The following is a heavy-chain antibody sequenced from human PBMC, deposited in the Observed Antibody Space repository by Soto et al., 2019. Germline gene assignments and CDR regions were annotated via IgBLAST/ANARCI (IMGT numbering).Heavy chain of an antibody. Sequence: GGSLRLSCAASGFTFSNYAMSWVRQAPGQGLEWVSAISGGAGDTYYADSVKGRSTISRDNSKNTLYLKMNSLRAEDTAVYYCAKGTRITLVRGVIDYWGRGTLVTVSS. J-gene: IGHJ4*02. CDR2: ISGGAGDT. D-gene: IGHD3-10*01. V-gene: IGHV3-23*01. CDR1: GFTFSNYA. CDR3: AKGTRITLVRGVIDY.